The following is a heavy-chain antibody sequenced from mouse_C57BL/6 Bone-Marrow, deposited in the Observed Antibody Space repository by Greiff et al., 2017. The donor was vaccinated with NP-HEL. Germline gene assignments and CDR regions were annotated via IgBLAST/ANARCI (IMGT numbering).Heavy chain of an antibody. V-gene: IGHV5-4*03. CDR3: ARGGSKGGSWFAY. Sequence: EVKLMESGGGLVKPGGSLKLSCAASGFTFSSYAMSWVRQTPEKRLEWVATISDGGSYTYYPDNVKGRFTISRDNAKNNLYLQMSQLKSEDTAMYYCARGGSKGGSWFAYWGQGTLVTVSA. CDR1: GFTFSSYA. J-gene: IGHJ3*01. D-gene: IGHD2-5*01. CDR2: ISDGGSYT.